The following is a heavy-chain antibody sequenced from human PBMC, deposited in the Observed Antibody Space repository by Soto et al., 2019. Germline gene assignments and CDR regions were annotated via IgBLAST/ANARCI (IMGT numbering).Heavy chain of an antibody. CDR1: GGSISSSSYL. CDR3: ARQTSIAGRPFYHAFDI. J-gene: IGHJ3*02. CDR2: IYYTEST. Sequence: PSETLSLTCIVSGGSISSSSYLWGWIRQPPGKGLEWIGSIYYTESTSYNPPLKSRVTISVDTSKNQFSLRLSSVTAADTAVYHFARQTSIAGRPFYHAFDIWGQGSMVTVS. D-gene: IGHD6-6*01. V-gene: IGHV4-39*01.